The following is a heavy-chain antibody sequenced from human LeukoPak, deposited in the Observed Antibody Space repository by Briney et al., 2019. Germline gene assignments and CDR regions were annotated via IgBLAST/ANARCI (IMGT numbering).Heavy chain of an antibody. V-gene: IGHV3-53*01. J-gene: IGHJ6*02. CDR2: IYSGGST. Sequence: GGSLRLSCAASGFTVSSNYMSWVRQAPGKGLEWVSVIYSGGSTYYADSVKGRFTISRDNSKNTLYLQMNSLRAEDTAVYYCAREAVTTFRSFSYYYGVDVWGQGTTVTVSS. D-gene: IGHD4-17*01. CDR3: AREAVTTFRSFSYYYGVDV. CDR1: GFTVSSNY.